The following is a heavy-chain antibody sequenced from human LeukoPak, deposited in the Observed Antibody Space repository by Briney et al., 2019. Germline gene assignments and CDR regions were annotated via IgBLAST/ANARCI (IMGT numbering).Heavy chain of an antibody. V-gene: IGHV4-59*01. CDR2: IYYSGST. J-gene: IGHJ3*02. Sequence: PSETLSLTCVVSGGSISSYYWSWIRQPPGKGLEWIGYIYYSGSTNYNPSLKSRVTISVDTSKNQFSLKLSSVTAADTAVYYCARTTDYGDHGGAFDIWGQGTMVTVSS. CDR1: GGSISSYY. D-gene: IGHD4-17*01. CDR3: ARTTDYGDHGGAFDI.